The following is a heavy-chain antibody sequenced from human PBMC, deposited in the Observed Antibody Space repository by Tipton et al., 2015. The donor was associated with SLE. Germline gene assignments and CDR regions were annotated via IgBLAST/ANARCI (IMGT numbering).Heavy chain of an antibody. J-gene: IGHJ4*02. Sequence: SLRLSCAASGFTFSSYWMSWVRQAPGKGLEWVGRIKSKTDGGTTDYAAPVKGRFTISRDDSKNTLYLQMNSLKTEDTAVYYCTTVDSRQYYFDYWGQGTLVTVSS. D-gene: IGHD2-2*03. CDR2: IKSKTDGGTT. CDR1: GFTFSSYW. CDR3: TTVDSRQYYFDY. V-gene: IGHV3-15*01.